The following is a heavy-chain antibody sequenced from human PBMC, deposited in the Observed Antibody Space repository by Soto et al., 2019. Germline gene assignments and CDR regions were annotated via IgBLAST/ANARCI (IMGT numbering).Heavy chain of an antibody. Sequence: PGGSLRLSCAASGFTFSSYSMSWVRQAPGKGLEWVSYINSYSSTITYADSVKGRFTISRDNGRNSLYLQINSLTAEDTAVYSCARDREYGFDSWVQGTLVTVSS. J-gene: IGHJ4*02. CDR3: ARDREYGFDS. CDR1: GFTFSSYS. V-gene: IGHV3-48*01. CDR2: INSYSSTI. D-gene: IGHD3-10*01.